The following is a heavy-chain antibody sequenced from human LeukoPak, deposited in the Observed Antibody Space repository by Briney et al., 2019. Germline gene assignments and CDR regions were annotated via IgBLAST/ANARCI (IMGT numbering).Heavy chain of an antibody. CDR1: GGSVTSASYY. J-gene: IGHJ4*02. Sequence: SETLSLTCTVSGGSVTSASYYWSWIRQSPGQGLEWIGNVYYSGSAYYTPSLQSRVTVSLDTSKNQFSLKLSSVTAADTAVYYCARKPIINNAWYYFDYWGQGILVAVSS. V-gene: IGHV4-39*07. CDR2: VYYSGSA. CDR3: ARKPIINNAWYYFDY. D-gene: IGHD1/OR15-1a*01.